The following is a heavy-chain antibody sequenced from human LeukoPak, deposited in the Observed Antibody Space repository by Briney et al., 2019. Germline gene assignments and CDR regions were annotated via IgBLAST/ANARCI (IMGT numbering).Heavy chain of an antibody. D-gene: IGHD5-18*01. J-gene: IGHJ4*02. Sequence: GGSLRLSCAASEFTFSSCGMSWVRQAPGKGLEWVSSISSGGDYTYYADSVKDRFTISRDNSKNTLYLQMNSLRAEDTAVYYCARVGYTYGHDYWGQGTLVIVSS. CDR3: ARVGYTYGHDY. V-gene: IGHV3-23*01. CDR2: ISSGGDYT. CDR1: EFTFSSCG.